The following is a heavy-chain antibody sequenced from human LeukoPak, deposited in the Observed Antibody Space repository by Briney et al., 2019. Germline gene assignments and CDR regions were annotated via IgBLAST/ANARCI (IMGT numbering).Heavy chain of an antibody. Sequence: PSETLSLTCTVSGGSISSYYWSWIRQPAGKGLEWIGRIYTSGSTNYNPSLKSRVTMSVDTSKNQFSLKLSSVTAADTAVYYCARISTKNFFWYFDLWGRGTLVTVSS. D-gene: IGHD3-3*01. J-gene: IGHJ2*01. CDR3: ARISTKNFFWYFDL. V-gene: IGHV4-4*07. CDR1: GGSISSYY. CDR2: IYTSGST.